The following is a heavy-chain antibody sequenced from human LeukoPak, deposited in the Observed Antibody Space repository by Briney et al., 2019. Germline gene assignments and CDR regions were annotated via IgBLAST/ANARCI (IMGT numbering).Heavy chain of an antibody. CDR3: ARHAYSGSYQHDY. D-gene: IGHD1-26*01. J-gene: IGHJ4*02. Sequence: SETLSLTCTVSGGSISSYYWSWIRQPPGKGLEGIGYIYYTGSTNYNPSLKSRVTMSVDTSKSQFSLKLSSVTAADTAVYYCARHAYSGSYQHDYWGQGTLVTVSS. CDR1: GGSISSYY. CDR2: IYYTGST. V-gene: IGHV4-59*08.